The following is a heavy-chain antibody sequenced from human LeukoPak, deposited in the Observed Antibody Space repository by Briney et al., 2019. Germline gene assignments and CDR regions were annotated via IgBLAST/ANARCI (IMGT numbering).Heavy chain of an antibody. J-gene: IGHJ6*03. Sequence: KASETLSLTCAVSGYSISSGYYWGWIRQPPGKGLEWIGSIYHSGSTYYNPSLKSRATISVDTSKNQSSLKLSSVTAADTAVYYCARYGCSSTSCFYYYYYYMDVWGKGTTVTVSS. V-gene: IGHV4-38-2*01. CDR3: ARYGCSSTSCFYYYYYYMDV. D-gene: IGHD2-2*01. CDR1: GYSISSGYY. CDR2: IYHSGST.